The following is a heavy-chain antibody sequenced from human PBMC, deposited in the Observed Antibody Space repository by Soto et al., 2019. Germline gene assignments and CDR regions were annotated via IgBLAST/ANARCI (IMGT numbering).Heavy chain of an antibody. CDR1: GGSMSSSNW. CDR2: AHHSGRT. V-gene: IGHV4-4*02. D-gene: IGHD6-19*01. J-gene: IGHJ4*02. CDR3: DS. Sequence: SETLSLTCTVSGGSMSSSNWWNWVRQSPGKGLEWIGEAHHSGRTNYNPSTSTVYMELSSLRSEDTAVYYCARQRYSNGWYAFDSWGQGILVTVSS.